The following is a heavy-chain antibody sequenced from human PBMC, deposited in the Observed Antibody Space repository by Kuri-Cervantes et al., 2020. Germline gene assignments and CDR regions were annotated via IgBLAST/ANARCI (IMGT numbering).Heavy chain of an antibody. V-gene: IGHV3-13*01. D-gene: IGHD3-16*02. CDR3: ARDPASPGVIVLDY. J-gene: IGHJ4*02. CDR2: IGTAGDT. Sequence: GESLKISCAASGFTFSSYDMHWVRQATGKGLEWVSAIGTAGDTYYPGSVKGRFTISRENAKNSLYLQMNSLRAGDTAVYYCARDPASPGVIVLDYWGQGTLVTVSS. CDR1: GFTFSSYD.